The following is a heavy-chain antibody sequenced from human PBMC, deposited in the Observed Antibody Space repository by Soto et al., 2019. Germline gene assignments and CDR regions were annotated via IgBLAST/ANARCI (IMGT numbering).Heavy chain of an antibody. Sequence: SETLSLTCTVSGASISSSSYYWGWIRQPPGKGLEWIGSIYYSGSSYYNPSLKSRVTISGDTSKNQFSLKLSSVTAADTAVYYCARSGVVLAATFDFWGQGALVTVSS. J-gene: IGHJ4*02. CDR3: ARSGVVLAATFDF. CDR1: GASISSSSYY. CDR2: IYYSGSS. D-gene: IGHD2-15*01. V-gene: IGHV4-39*01.